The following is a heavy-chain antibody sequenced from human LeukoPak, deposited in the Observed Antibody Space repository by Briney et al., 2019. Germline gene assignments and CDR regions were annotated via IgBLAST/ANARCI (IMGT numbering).Heavy chain of an antibody. CDR1: GGSISSYY. Sequence: SETLSLTCTVSGGSISSYYWSWIRQPPGKGLEWIGYISYSGSADYNPSLKSRVTISLDTSKNQFSLRLSSVTAADTAVYYCARETRLHSGSYSNDAFDIWGQGTMVTVSS. CDR3: ARETRLHSGSYSNDAFDI. D-gene: IGHD1-26*01. CDR2: ISYSGSA. V-gene: IGHV4-59*01. J-gene: IGHJ3*02.